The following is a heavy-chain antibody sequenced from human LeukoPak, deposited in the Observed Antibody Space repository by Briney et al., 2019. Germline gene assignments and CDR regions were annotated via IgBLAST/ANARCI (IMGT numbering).Heavy chain of an antibody. V-gene: IGHV3-23*01. CDR1: GFTFTNYA. CDR2: ISGSTVTL. Sequence: GGSLRLSCVVSGFTFTNYAMGWVRQAPGKGLEWRSFISGSTVTLYSAACVEGRFTVSRDNYRNTLYLQMNSLRADDTALYYCAREVVTAATFDYWGQGTLVAVAS. CDR3: AREVVTAATFDY. D-gene: IGHD2-21*02. J-gene: IGHJ4*02.